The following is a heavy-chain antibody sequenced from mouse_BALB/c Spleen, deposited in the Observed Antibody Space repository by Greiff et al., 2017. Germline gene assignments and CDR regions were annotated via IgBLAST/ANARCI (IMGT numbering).Heavy chain of an antibody. D-gene: IGHD1-1*01. V-gene: IGHV5-12-1*01. CDR1: GFAFSSYD. Sequence: EVKVEESGGGLVKPGGSLKLSSAASGFAFSSYDMSWVRQTPEKRLEWVAYISSGGGSTYYPDTVKGRFTISRDNAKNTLYLQMSSLKSEDTAMYYCARQGYYGSRFAYWGQGTLVTVSA. CDR3: ARQGYYGSRFAY. CDR2: ISSGGGST. J-gene: IGHJ3*01.